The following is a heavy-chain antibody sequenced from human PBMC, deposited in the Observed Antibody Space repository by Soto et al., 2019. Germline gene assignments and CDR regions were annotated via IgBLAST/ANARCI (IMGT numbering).Heavy chain of an antibody. V-gene: IGHV3-30*18. J-gene: IGHJ4*02. CDR1: GFTFSSYG. D-gene: IGHD3-22*01. CDR2: ISYDGSNK. Sequence: GGSLRLSCAASGFTFSSYGMHWVRQAPGKGLEWVAVISYDGSNKYYADSVKGRFTISRDNSKNTLYLQMNSLRAEDTAVYYCAKDLVRHGYYDSSGYAIPFDYWGQGTLVTVSS. CDR3: AKDLVRHGYYDSSGYAIPFDY.